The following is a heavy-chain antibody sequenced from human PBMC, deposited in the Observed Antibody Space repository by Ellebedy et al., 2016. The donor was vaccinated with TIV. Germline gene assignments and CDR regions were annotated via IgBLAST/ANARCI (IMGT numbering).Heavy chain of an antibody. CDR1: GFAFSGFA. CDR3: AREFDIGQPSAFDY. J-gene: IGHJ4*02. Sequence: GESLKISCVTSGFAFSGFAMNWVRQAPGKGLEWVSSISSNGRHIYYADSVRARFAISRDNAGGSLWLQMTSLRAEDTALYYCAREFDIGQPSAFDYWGQGILVTVSS. CDR2: ISSNGRHI. D-gene: IGHD2-15*01. V-gene: IGHV3-21*01.